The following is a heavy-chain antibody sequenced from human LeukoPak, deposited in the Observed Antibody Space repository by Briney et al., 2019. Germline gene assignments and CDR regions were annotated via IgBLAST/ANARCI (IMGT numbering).Heavy chain of an antibody. CDR2: ISSSSSYI. Sequence: GGSLRLSCAASGFTFTSYTLSWVRQAPGKGLEWVSSISSSSSYIYYADSVKGRFTISRDNAKNSLYLQMNSLRAEDTAVYYCARSPLRLQPTGESDYWGQGTLVTVSS. CDR3: ARSPLRLQPTGESDY. D-gene: IGHD4-11*01. J-gene: IGHJ4*02. CDR1: GFTFTSYT. V-gene: IGHV3-21*01.